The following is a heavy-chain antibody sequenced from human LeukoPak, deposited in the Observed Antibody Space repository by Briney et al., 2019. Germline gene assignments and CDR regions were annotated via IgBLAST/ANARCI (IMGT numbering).Heavy chain of an antibody. CDR2: IKKDGSEK. Sequence: GSLRLSCAASGFTFSSYWMSWVRQAPGKGLEWVANIKKDGSEKYYVDSVKGRFTVSRDNAKTSLYLQMNSLRAEDTAVYYCAKVGAFYYYYYMDVWGKGTTVTISS. D-gene: IGHD1-26*01. CDR3: AKVGAFYYYYYMDV. CDR1: GFTFSSYW. J-gene: IGHJ6*03. V-gene: IGHV3-7*03.